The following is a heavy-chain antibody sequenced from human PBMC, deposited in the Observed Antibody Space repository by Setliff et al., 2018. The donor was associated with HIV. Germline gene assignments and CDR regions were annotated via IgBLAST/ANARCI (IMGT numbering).Heavy chain of an antibody. CDR1: GASIRGHY. V-gene: IGHV4-59*06. CDR2: ISHSGNT. CDR3: ARLEDQLGPGWFAP. J-gene: IGHJ5*02. Sequence: SETLSLTCSVSGASIRGHYWSWIRQSPGKGLELIGYISHSGNTYYTPSLESRITLSVDTSKNQFSLMVNSVTAADTAVYYCARLEDQLGPGWFAPWGQGTLVTVSS. D-gene: IGHD1-1*01.